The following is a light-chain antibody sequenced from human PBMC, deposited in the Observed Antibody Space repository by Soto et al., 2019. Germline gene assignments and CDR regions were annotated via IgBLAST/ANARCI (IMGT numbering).Light chain of an antibody. CDR3: QQYGGLPRT. CDR2: GAS. Sequence: EIVLTQSPGTVSLSPGERATLSCRASQSVSSNCLAWYQQKPGQAPRLLIYGASSRATGIPDRFSGSGSGTDFTLTISRLEPEDFAVYYCQQYGGLPRTFGQGTKVEIK. J-gene: IGKJ1*01. V-gene: IGKV3-20*01. CDR1: QSVSSNC.